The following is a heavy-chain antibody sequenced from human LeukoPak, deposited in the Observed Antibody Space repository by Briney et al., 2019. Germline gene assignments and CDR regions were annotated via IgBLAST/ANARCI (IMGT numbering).Heavy chain of an antibody. CDR1: GGSFSGYY. Sequence: QPSETLSLTCAVYGGSFSGYYWSWIRQPPGKGLEWIGEINHSGSTNYNPSLKSRVTISVDTSKNQFSLKLSSVTAADTAVYYCARGPKGRLLYNWGQGTLVTVSS. CDR2: INHSGST. D-gene: IGHD2-15*01. J-gene: IGHJ4*02. V-gene: IGHV4-34*01. CDR3: ARGPKGRLLYN.